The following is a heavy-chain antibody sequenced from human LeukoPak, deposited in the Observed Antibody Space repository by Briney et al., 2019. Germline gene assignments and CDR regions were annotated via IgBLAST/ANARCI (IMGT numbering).Heavy chain of an antibody. D-gene: IGHD4-17*01. J-gene: IGHJ4*02. CDR1: GFTFYNYA. V-gene: IGHV3-23*01. CDR3: AKDWDDYGDYLPLDF. CDR2: IRGSGGST. Sequence: PGGSLRLSCAASGFTFYNYAMSWVRQAPGKGLEWVSAIRGSGGSTYYADSAKGRFTISRDNSKNTLYLQMNSLTAEDTAIYYCAKDWDDYGDYLPLDFWGQGTLVTVSS.